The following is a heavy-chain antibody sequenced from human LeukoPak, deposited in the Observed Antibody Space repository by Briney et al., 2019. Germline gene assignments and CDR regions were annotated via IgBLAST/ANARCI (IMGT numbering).Heavy chain of an antibody. CDR2: IYYSGST. CDR3: ARDYGYGGDY. V-gene: IGHV4-59*12. D-gene: IGHD4-23*01. Sequence: PSETLSLTCTVSGGSISSYYWSWIRQPPGKGLEWIGYIYYSGSTNYNPSLKSRVTISVDRSKNQFSLKLSSVTAADTAVYYCARDYGYGGDYWGQGTLVTVSS. CDR1: GGSISSYY. J-gene: IGHJ4*02.